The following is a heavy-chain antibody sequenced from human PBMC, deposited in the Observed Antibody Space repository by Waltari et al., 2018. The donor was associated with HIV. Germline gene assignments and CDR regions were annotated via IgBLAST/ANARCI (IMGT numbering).Heavy chain of an antibody. J-gene: IGHJ6*02. D-gene: IGHD1-1*01. CDR3: ARGERSPPRYGMDV. CDR2: IYYSGTT. CDR1: GGPISRYY. V-gene: IGHV4-59*01. Sequence: QVQLQESGPGLVKPSETLSLTCTVSGGPISRYYWSWIRQPPGKGLECIGYIYYSGTTNYNPSLKSLITISVDMSKNQFSLELSSVTAADTAVYYCARGERSPPRYGMDVWGQGTTVTVSS.